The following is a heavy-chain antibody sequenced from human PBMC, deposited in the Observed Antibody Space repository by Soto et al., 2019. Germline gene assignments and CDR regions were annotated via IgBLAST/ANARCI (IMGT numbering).Heavy chain of an antibody. J-gene: IGHJ4*02. CDR2: ISAYNGNT. CDR1: GYTFTSYG. D-gene: IGHD6-19*01. CDR3: ALRSSGWDPGNDY. Sequence: ASVKVSCKXSGYTFTSYGISWVRQAPGQGLEWMGWISAYNGNTNYAQKLQGRVTMTTDTSTSTAYMELRSLRSDDTALYYCALRSSGWDPGNDYWGQGTLVTVSS. V-gene: IGHV1-18*01.